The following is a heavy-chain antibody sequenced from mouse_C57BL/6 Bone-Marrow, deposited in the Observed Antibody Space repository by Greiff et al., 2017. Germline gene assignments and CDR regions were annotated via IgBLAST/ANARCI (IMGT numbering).Heavy chain of an antibody. CDR3: TTFLITTVVAHWYFDV. Sequence: EVQLQQSGAELVRPGASVKLSCTASGFNIKDDYMHWVKQRPEQGLAWIGWIDPENGDTEYASKFQGKATITADTSSNTAYLQLSSLTSEDTAVYYCTTFLITTVVAHWYFDVWGTGTTVTVSS. V-gene: IGHV14-4*01. CDR1: GFNIKDDY. J-gene: IGHJ1*03. D-gene: IGHD1-1*01. CDR2: IDPENGDT.